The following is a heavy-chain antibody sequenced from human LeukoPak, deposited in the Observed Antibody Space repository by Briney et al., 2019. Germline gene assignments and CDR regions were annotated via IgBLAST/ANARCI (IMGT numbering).Heavy chain of an antibody. V-gene: IGHV3-23*01. Sequence: PGGSLRLSCAASGFTFSSYEMNWVRQAPGKGLEWVSVISGSGGSIYYADSVKGRFTISRDNSKNTLYLQMSSLRAEDTAVYYCAKGPRTVRFGDRHKGMFDYWGQGTLVTVSS. CDR2: ISGSGGSI. CDR3: AKGPRTVRFGDRHKGMFDY. J-gene: IGHJ4*02. CDR1: GFTFSSYE. D-gene: IGHD3-10*01.